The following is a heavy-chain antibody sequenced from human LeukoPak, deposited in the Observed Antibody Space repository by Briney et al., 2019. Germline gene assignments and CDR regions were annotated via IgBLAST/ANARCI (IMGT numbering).Heavy chain of an antibody. CDR3: ATDKGGDYGDFDY. CDR2: IISSGTTI. J-gene: IGHJ4*02. V-gene: IGHV3-48*03. CDR1: GFTFSSYD. Sequence: PGGSLRLSCAASGFTFSSYDMNWVRQAPGKGLEWVSYIISSGTTIYYADSVKGRFTISRDNSKNTLYLQMNSLRAEDTAVYYCATDKGGDYGDFDYWGQGTLVTVSS. D-gene: IGHD4-17*01.